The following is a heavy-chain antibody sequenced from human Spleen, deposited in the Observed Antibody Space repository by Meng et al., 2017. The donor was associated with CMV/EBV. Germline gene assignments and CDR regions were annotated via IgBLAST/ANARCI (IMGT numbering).Heavy chain of an antibody. CDR2: IYYSGST. D-gene: IGHD1-7*01. J-gene: IGHJ4*02. Sequence: SETLSLTCTVSGGSISSSSYYWGWIRQPPGKGLEWIGSIYYSGSTYYNPSLKSRVTISVDTSKNQFSLKLSSVTAADTAVYYCARDESITGTTLALGYWGQGTLVTVSS. CDR1: GGSISSSSYY. V-gene: IGHV4-39*07. CDR3: ARDESITGTTLALGY.